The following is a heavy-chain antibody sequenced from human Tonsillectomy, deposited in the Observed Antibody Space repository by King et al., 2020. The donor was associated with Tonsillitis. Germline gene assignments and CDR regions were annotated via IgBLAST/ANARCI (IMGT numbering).Heavy chain of an antibody. CDR1: GFTFSSYS. V-gene: IGHV3-48*01. J-gene: IGHJ3*02. Sequence: VQLVESGGGLVQPGGSLRLSCAASGFTFSSYSMNWVRQAPGKGLEWVSYISSSSSTIYYADSVKGRFTISRDNAKNSLYLQMNSLRAEDTAVYYCARPEGGYDGRNDVFDIWGQGTMVTVSS. CDR2: ISSSSSTI. D-gene: IGHD3-22*01. CDR3: ARPEGGYDGRNDVFDI.